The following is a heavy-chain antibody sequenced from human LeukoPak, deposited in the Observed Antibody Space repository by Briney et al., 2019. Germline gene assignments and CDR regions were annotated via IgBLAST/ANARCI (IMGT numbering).Heavy chain of an antibody. CDR1: GYTFTNYA. J-gene: IGHJ5*02. D-gene: IGHD1-26*01. V-gene: IGHV7-4-1*02. CDR3: ARVPFVGVGTTGNWFDP. CDR2: INTNTGNP. Sequence: ASVKVSCKASGYTFTNYAMNWVRQAPGQGLEWMGWINTNTGNPTYAQGFTGRFVFSLDTLVSTAYLQISRLKPEDTAVYYCARVPFVGVGTTGNWFDPWGQGTLVTVSS.